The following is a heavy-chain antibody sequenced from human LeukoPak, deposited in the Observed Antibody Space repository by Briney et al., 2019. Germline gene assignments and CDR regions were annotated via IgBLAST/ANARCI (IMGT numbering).Heavy chain of an antibody. V-gene: IGHV4-59*08. Sequence: SETLSLTCTVSGGPISNYCWSRLRQPPGKELELTGYNNYSGSPNYNPSLKSRVTISLDTSKNQFSLRLSSVTAADTAVYYCARLSGTYFSAVYYYYYYMDVWGKGTTVTVSS. CDR2: NNYSGSP. D-gene: IGHD3-10*01. CDR1: GGPISNYC. J-gene: IGHJ6*03. CDR3: ARLSGTYFSAVYYYYYYMDV.